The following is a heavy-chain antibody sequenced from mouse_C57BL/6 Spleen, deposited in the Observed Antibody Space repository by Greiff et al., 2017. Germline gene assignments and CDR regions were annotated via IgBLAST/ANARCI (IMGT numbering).Heavy chain of an antibody. D-gene: IGHD2-2*01. J-gene: IGHJ2*01. CDR1: GFTFSDYG. CDR2: ISSGSSTI. CDR3: AIAMVTTKDFDY. V-gene: IGHV5-17*01. Sequence: EVQRVESGGGLVKPGGSLKLSCAASGFTFSDYGMHWVRQAPEKGLEWVAYISSGSSTIYYADTVKGRFTISRDNAKNTLFLQMTSLRSEDTAMYYCAIAMVTTKDFDYWGQGTTLTVSS.